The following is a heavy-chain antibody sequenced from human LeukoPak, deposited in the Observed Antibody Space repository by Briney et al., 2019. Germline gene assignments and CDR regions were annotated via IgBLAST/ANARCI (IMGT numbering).Heavy chain of an antibody. D-gene: IGHD3-22*01. CDR1: GYTFTSYY. Sequence: ASVKVSCKASGYTFTSYYIHWVRQAPGQGLEWMGIINPSGGSTDYAQKFQGRVTMTRDTSTSTVYVELGSLRSEDTAMYYCARGGYYYLRDYWGQGTLVTVSS. V-gene: IGHV1-46*01. CDR2: INPSGGST. CDR3: ARGGYYYLRDY. J-gene: IGHJ4*02.